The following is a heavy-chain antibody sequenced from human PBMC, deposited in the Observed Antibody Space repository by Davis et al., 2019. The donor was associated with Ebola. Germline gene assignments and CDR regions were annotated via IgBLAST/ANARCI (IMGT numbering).Heavy chain of an antibody. V-gene: IGHV4-59*01. CDR2: IYYSGST. CDR1: GGSISSYY. J-gene: IGHJ5*02. CDR3: AGGDLEATGNPDWFDP. Sequence: SETLSLTCTVSGGSISSYYWSWIRQPPGKGLEWIGYIYYSGSTNYNPSLKSRVTISVDTSKNQFSLKLSSVTAADTAVYYCAGGDLEATGNPDWFDPWGQGTLVTVPS. D-gene: IGHD6-13*01.